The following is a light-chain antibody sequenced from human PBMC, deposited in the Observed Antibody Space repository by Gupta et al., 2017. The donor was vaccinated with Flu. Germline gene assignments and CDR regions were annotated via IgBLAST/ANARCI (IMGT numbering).Light chain of an antibody. CDR2: GAS. CDR3: QQYNNWPLA. Sequence: EIVMTQSPATLSVSPGERATLSCRASQSVSSSLAWYQQKPGQAPRLLIYGASTRATGIPARFSGSGSGTEFTLTISSLQSEDFAVYYFQQYNNWPLAFGQGTKVEIK. V-gene: IGKV3-15*01. J-gene: IGKJ1*01. CDR1: QSVSSS.